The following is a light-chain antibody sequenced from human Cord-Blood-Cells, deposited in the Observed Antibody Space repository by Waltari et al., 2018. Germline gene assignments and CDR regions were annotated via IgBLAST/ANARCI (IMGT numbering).Light chain of an antibody. CDR1: SCHVGSYTL. CDR3: CSYAGSSTYV. CDR2: EVS. Sequence: QSALTHPAPVSGSPGQSPTNSCSRTSCHVGSYTLFSWYQHHPGKAPKLMIYEVSKRPSGVANRFSGSKSGNTASLTISGLQAEDEADYYCCSYAGSSTYVFGTGTKVTVL. J-gene: IGLJ1*01. V-gene: IGLV2-23*02.